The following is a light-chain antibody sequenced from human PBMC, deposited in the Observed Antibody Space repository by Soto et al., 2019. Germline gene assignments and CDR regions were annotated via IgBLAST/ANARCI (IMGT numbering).Light chain of an antibody. V-gene: IGKV1-5*03. CDR1: HTISIC. J-gene: IGKJ5*01. CDR2: KAS. CDR3: QQLDSFPLT. Sequence: DIQMTQSPSTLSGSVGDRVTITCRTSHTISICLALYHQNPGKAPKLLIYKASTLKSGVPSRFSGSGSGTEFTLTISSLQPDDFASYYCQQLDSFPLTFGQGTRLEIK.